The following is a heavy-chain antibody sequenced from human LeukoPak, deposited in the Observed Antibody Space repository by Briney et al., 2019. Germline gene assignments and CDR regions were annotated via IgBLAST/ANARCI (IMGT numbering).Heavy chain of an antibody. CDR3: ARLSYYDYVWGSYRRPFFDY. D-gene: IGHD3-16*02. J-gene: IGHJ4*02. CDR2: INHSEST. V-gene: IGHV4-34*01. Sequence: SETLSLTCAVYGGSFSAYYWSWIRQTPGKGLEWIGEINHSESTNYNPSLKSRVTISVDTSKNQFSLKLNSVTAADTAVYYCARLSYYDYVWGSYRRPFFDYWGQGTLVTVSS. CDR1: GGSFSAYY.